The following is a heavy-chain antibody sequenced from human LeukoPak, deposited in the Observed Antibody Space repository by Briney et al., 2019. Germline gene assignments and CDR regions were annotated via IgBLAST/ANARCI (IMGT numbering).Heavy chain of an antibody. Sequence: HPGGSLRLSCTASGFTFGDYAMSWVRQAPGKGLEWVGFIRSKAYGGTTEYAASMKGRFTISRDDSKSIAYLQMNSLKTEDTAVYYCTRDPPYYYGSGSYFDYWGQGTLVTVSS. V-gene: IGHV3-49*04. CDR1: GFTFGDYA. CDR3: TRDPPYYYGSGSYFDY. J-gene: IGHJ4*02. D-gene: IGHD3-10*01. CDR2: IRSKAYGGTT.